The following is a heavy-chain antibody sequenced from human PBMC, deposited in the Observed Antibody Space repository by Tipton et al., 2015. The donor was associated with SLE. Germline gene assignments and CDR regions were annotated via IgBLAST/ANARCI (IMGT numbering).Heavy chain of an antibody. J-gene: IGHJ5*02. D-gene: IGHD3-22*01. V-gene: IGHV4-39*01. CDR2: IFYSGGT. CDR1: GDSISSGNYY. Sequence: TLSLTCNVSGDSISSGNYYWGWIRQPPGKGLEWIGSIFYSGGTYYNPSLKSRVTLSIDTSKNQFSLNVNSLTAADTAVYYCARHDSDGRFDPWGQGTLVTVSS. CDR3: ARHDSDGRFDP.